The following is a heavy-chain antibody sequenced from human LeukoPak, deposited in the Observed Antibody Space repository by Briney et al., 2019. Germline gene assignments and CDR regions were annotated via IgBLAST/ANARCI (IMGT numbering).Heavy chain of an antibody. CDR2: IYPGDSDT. CDR3: ARGRQITIFGVVIIPLDKSWFDP. CDR1: GYSFTSYW. J-gene: IGHJ5*02. V-gene: IGHV5-51*01. D-gene: IGHD3-3*01. Sequence: RGESLKISCKGSGYSFTSYWIGWVRQMPGKGLEWMGIIYPGDSDTRYSPSFQGQVTISADKSISTAYLQWSSLKASDTAMYYCARGRQITIFGVVIIPLDKSWFDPWGQGTLVTVSS.